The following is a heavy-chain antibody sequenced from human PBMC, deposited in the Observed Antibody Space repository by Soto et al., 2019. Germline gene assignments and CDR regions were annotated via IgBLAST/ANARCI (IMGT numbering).Heavy chain of an antibody. D-gene: IGHD5-18*01. V-gene: IGHV3-21*01. CDR1: GFTFSSYS. J-gene: IGHJ6*02. Sequence: GGYLRLSCAASGFTFSSYSMNWVRQAPGKGLEWVSSISSSSSYIYYADSVKGRFTISRDNAKNSLYLQMNSLRAEDTAVYYCARDELAYTYANYYYYYGMDVWGQGTTVNVTS. CDR3: ARDELAYTYANYYYYYGMDV. CDR2: ISSSSSYI.